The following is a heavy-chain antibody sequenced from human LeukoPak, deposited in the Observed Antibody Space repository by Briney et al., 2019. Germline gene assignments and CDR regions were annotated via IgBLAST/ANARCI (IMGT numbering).Heavy chain of an antibody. Sequence: PSETLSLTCTVSGGSISSHNWNWIRQPPGKGREWIGDIYNSGSPNYNPSLKSRVTISVDTSKSQFSLKLSSVTAADTAVYYCARVDSSGYYTFFDYWGQGTLVTVSS. V-gene: IGHV4-59*11. CDR2: IYNSGSP. D-gene: IGHD3-22*01. CDR1: GGSISSHN. J-gene: IGHJ4*02. CDR3: ARVDSSGYYTFFDY.